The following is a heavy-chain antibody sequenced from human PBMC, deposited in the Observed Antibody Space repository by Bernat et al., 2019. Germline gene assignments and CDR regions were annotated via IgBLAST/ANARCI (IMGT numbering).Heavy chain of an antibody. D-gene: IGHD2-15*01. V-gene: IGHV3-48*03. CDR1: GFTFSSYE. CDR3: AGDGVVVAATAFDY. CDR2: ISSSGSTI. J-gene: IGHJ4*02. Sequence: EVQLVESGGGLVQPGGSLRLSCAASGFTFSSYEMNWVRQAPGKGLEWVSYISSSGSTIYYADSVKGRFTISRDNAKNSLYLQMNSLRAEDTAVYYCAGDGVVVAATAFDYWGQGTLVTVSS.